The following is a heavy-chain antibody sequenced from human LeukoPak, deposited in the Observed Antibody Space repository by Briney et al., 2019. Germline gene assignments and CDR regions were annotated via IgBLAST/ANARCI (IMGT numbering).Heavy chain of an antibody. J-gene: IGHJ3*02. CDR2: INPSGGST. Sequence: ASVKVSCKASGYTFTSYYMHWVRQAPGQGLEWMGIINPSGGSTSYAQKFQGRVTMTRDTSTSTVYMELSSLRSEDTAVYYCARIAGLEWLGRHHDAFDIWGQGTMVTVSS. CDR1: GYTFTSYY. D-gene: IGHD3-3*01. CDR3: ARIAGLEWLGRHHDAFDI. V-gene: IGHV1-46*01.